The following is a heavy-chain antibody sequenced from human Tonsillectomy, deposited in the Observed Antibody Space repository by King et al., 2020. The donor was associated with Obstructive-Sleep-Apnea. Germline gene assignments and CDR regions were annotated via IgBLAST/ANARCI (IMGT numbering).Heavy chain of an antibody. CDR2: INHGRTT. V-gene: IGHV4-34*01. Sequence: VQLQQWGAGLLKPSETLSLTCAVYGGSFSGYYWSWIRQPPGKGLEWIAEINHGRTTNYNPSRKSRVTISVDTSNKQFSLKLNSVTAADPAVYYCAPSNTNSPLQADWFDPWGQGTLVTVSS. D-gene: IGHD2-2*01. CDR1: GGSFSGYY. CDR3: APSNTNSPLQADWFDP. J-gene: IGHJ5*02.